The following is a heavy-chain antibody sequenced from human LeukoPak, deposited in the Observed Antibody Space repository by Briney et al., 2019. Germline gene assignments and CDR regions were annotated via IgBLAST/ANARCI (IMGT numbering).Heavy chain of an antibody. CDR2: IYYSGST. Sequence: SETLSLTCTVSGGSISSYYWSWIRQPPGKGLEWIGNIYYSGSTNYNPSLKSRVTISVDKSKNQFSLKLSSVTAADTAVYYCARDRERYSSGWDYYYYYYMDVWGKGTTVTVSS. CDR1: GGSISSYY. D-gene: IGHD6-19*01. V-gene: IGHV4-59*12. J-gene: IGHJ6*03. CDR3: ARDRERYSSGWDYYYYYYMDV.